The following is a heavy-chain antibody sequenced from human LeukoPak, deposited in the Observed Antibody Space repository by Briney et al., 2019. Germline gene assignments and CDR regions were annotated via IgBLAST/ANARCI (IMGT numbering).Heavy chain of an antibody. Sequence: SETLSLTCTDSGGSISSSSYYWGWIRQPPGKGLEWIGSIYYSGSTYYNPSLKSRVTISVDTSKNQFSLKLSSVTAADTAVYYCARPSYYSDSSGYPGAFDIWGQGTMVTVSS. J-gene: IGHJ3*02. D-gene: IGHD3-22*01. CDR2: IYYSGST. CDR1: GGSISSSSYY. V-gene: IGHV4-39*01. CDR3: ARPSYYSDSSGYPGAFDI.